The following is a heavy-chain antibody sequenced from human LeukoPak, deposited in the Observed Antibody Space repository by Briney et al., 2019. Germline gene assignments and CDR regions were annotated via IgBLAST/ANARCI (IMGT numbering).Heavy chain of an antibody. D-gene: IGHD2-8*02. CDR3: ARDYIVETGVVGFDM. Sequence: PSETLSLTCTVSGDSIGTYFWNWVRRSAGEGLEWIGHVYDGGRTNYNPSLKGRVTIPVDTSRNLFSLRLSSVTAADTAVYYCARDYIVETGVVGFDMWGQGTMVTVSS. CDR2: VYDGGRT. J-gene: IGHJ3*02. CDR1: GDSIGTYF. V-gene: IGHV4-4*07.